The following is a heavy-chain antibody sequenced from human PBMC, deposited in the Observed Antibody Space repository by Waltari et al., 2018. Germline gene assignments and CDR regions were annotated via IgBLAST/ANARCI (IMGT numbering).Heavy chain of an antibody. CDR2: ISGSGGST. CDR1: GFPFSSYA. Sequence: EVQLLESGGGLVQPGGSLSLSCAASGFPFSSYAMGWVRQAPGKGLEWVSAISGSGGSTYYADSVKGRFTISRDNSKNTLYLQMNSLRAEDTAVYYCAKGGTAVAADFDYWGQGTLVTVSS. J-gene: IGHJ4*02. V-gene: IGHV3-23*01. D-gene: IGHD6-19*01. CDR3: AKGGTAVAADFDY.